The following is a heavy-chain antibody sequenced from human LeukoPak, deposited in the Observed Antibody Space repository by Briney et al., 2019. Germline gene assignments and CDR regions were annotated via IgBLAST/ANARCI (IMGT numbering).Heavy chain of an antibody. J-gene: IGHJ6*04. D-gene: IGHD1-1*01. Sequence: AWGDVSCNASGYTFTSYDIQGLRQAPGPGHGWMGRMNPNNGNTGDAQKFQGRVTMTRDPSISTAYMELSSLRSEDTGVYFCARALAGTAELDVWGKGTTVTVSS. CDR1: GYTFTSYD. V-gene: IGHV1-8*01. CDR2: MNPNNGNT. CDR3: ARALAGTAELDV.